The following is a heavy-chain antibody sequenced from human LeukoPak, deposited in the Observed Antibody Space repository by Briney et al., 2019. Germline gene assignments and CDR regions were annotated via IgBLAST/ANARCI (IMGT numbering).Heavy chain of an antibody. Sequence: SETLSLTCTVSGGSISSSSYYWGWIRQPPGKGLEWIGSIYYSGSTYYNPSLKSRVTISVDTSKNQFSLKLSSVTAADTAVYYCARIQAPYYDFWSGYYENYMDVWGKRTTVTVSS. V-gene: IGHV4-39*01. J-gene: IGHJ6*03. D-gene: IGHD3-3*01. CDR3: ARIQAPYYDFWSGYYENYMDV. CDR1: GGSISSSSYY. CDR2: IYYSGST.